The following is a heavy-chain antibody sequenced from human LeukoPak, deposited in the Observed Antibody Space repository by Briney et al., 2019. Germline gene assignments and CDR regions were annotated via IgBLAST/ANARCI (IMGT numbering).Heavy chain of an antibody. CDR3: ARGDSGGFDI. Sequence: GGSLRLSCAASGFAFNRFWMRWFRQAPGKGLEWVANIKQDGGEKYYVDSVKGRFAISGDNAKNSLYLQMNSLRAEDTAVYYCARGDSGGFDIWGQGTMVTVSS. CDR1: GFAFNRFW. J-gene: IGHJ3*02. D-gene: IGHD4-23*01. CDR2: IKQDGGEK. V-gene: IGHV3-7*05.